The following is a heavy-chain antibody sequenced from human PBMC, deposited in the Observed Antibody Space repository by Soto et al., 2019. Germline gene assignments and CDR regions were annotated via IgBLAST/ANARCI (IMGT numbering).Heavy chain of an antibody. CDR1: GYSFTSYW. CDR2: IDPSGSYT. D-gene: IGHD2-21*01. V-gene: IGHV5-10-1*01. CDR3: ARHLRRDCYNYVYYYYGMYV. J-gene: IGHJ6*02. Sequence: PGESLKISCKGSGYSFTSYWISWVRQMLGKGLEWMGRIDPSGSYTNYSPSFQGHVTISADKSISIAYLQWSSLKASDTAMYYCARHLRRDCYNYVYYYYGMYVWGQGTTVTVSS.